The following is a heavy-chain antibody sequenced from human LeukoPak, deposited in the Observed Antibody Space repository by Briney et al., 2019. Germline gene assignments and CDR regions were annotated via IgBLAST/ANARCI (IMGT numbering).Heavy chain of an antibody. CDR1: GGSFSGYY. J-gene: IGHJ5*02. Sequence: SETLSLTCAVYGGSFSGYYWSWIRQPPRKGLEWIGEVNHSGSTNYNPSLKSRVTISVDTSKNQFSLKLSSVTAADTAVYYCARVRVKRWFDPWGQGTLVTVSS. CDR2: VNHSGST. D-gene: IGHD6-13*01. V-gene: IGHV4-34*01. CDR3: ARVRVKRWFDP.